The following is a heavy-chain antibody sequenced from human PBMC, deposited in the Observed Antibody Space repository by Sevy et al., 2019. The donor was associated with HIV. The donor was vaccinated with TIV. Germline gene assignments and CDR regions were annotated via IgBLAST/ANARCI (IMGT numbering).Heavy chain of an antibody. J-gene: IGHJ6*02. D-gene: IGHD1-26*01. CDR3: ANAYSGSYSHSYLYALDV. V-gene: IGHV3-30*18. CDR2: ISHDGINE. CDR1: GFSFSYYG. Sequence: GGSLRLSCIGSGFSFSYYGIHWVRQSPGKGLEWVALISHDGINEYYADSVKGRFTIARDNSNNTGYVEMNSLRNQDTAIYFCANAYSGSYSHSYLYALDVWGQGTTVTVSS.